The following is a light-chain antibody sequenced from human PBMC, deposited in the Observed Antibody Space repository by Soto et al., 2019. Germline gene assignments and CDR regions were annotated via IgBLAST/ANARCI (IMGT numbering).Light chain of an antibody. CDR2: AAS. CDR1: QSINGN. CDR3: QQYDSEPTIT. V-gene: IGKV1-9*01. Sequence: IERPPTRTSLSSSVFYRFTITFLASQSINGNLNWCQQKLGKAPKLLIYAASTLQSGVPSRFSGSGSGTDFTLTISGLQSEDFAPYYCQQYDSEPTITFGQGTRLDIK. J-gene: IGKJ5*01.